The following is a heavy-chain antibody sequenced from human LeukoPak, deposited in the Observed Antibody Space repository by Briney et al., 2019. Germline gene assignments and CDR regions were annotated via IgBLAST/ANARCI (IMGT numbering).Heavy chain of an antibody. CDR2: ISGSGGST. D-gene: IGHD4-17*01. Sequence: PEESLRLSCAASGFTFSSHAMSWVRQAPGKGLEWVSAISGSGGSTYYPDSVTGRFTISRDNSKNTLYLQMNGLRAEDTAVYYCAKRLYGDYAIDYWGQGTPVTVSS. V-gene: IGHV3-23*01. CDR3: AKRLYGDYAIDY. CDR1: GFTFSSHA. J-gene: IGHJ4*02.